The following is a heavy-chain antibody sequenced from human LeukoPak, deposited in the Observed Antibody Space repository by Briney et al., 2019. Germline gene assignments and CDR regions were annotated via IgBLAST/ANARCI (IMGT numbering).Heavy chain of an antibody. CDR3: ARDSRIGGGMDV. Sequence: GGSLRLSCAASGFTFSSYTMHWVRQAPGKGLEWVSVISYDGRNKYYADSVKGRFTISRDNSKNTLYLQMSSLRAEDTAVYYCARDSRIGGGMDVWGQGTTVTVSS. CDR1: GFTFSSYT. V-gene: IGHV3-30*04. J-gene: IGHJ6*02. D-gene: IGHD2-15*01. CDR2: ISYDGRNK.